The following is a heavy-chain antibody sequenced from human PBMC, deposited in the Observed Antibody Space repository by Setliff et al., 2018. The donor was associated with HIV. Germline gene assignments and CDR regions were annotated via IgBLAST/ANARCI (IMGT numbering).Heavy chain of an antibody. CDR3: ASGSPFDGFDM. CDR2: IYTTGST. CDR1: GGSMSTHY. Sequence: SLPCTVSGGSMSTHYWSWIRQTPGKGLEWIGHIYTTGSTHYNPSLRSRVTIPIDTSKSHFSLRLKSVTAADTALYYCASGSPFDGFDMWGQGTMVTVSS. D-gene: IGHD1-26*01. V-gene: IGHV4-59*11. J-gene: IGHJ3*02.